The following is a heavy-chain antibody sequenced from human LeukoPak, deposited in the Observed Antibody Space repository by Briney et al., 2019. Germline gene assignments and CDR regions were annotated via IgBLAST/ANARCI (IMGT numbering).Heavy chain of an antibody. D-gene: IGHD2-21*02. CDR1: GYFISSGYY. CDR3: ATGVTAIPWFDP. CDR2: IYHSGST. V-gene: IGHV4-38-2*02. Sequence: PSETLSLTCTVSGYFISSGYYRGWIRQPPGKGLQWIGNIYHSGSTYYNPSLKGRVTISVDTSKNQFSLKLTSMTAADTAVYYCATGVTAIPWFDPWGQGTLVTVSS. J-gene: IGHJ5*02.